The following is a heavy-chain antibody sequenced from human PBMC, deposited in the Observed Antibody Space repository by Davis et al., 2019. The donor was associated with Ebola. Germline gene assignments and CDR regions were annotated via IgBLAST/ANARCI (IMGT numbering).Heavy chain of an antibody. CDR2: ISGSSGNT. V-gene: IGHV3-23*01. CDR3: AKDSAYWFGEPFGYFDY. D-gene: IGHD3-10*01. CDR1: RFTFSSYA. Sequence: PGGSLRLSCAASRFTFSSYAMSWVRQAPGKGLEWVSGISGSSGNTYYADSVKGRFTISRDNSKNTLYLQMNSLRAEDTAVYYCAKDSAYWFGEPFGYFDYWGQGTLVTVSS. J-gene: IGHJ4*02.